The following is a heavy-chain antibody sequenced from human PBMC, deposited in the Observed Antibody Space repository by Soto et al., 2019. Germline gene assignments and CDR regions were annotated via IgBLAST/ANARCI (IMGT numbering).Heavy chain of an antibody. CDR2: ISSSSSYI. D-gene: IGHD2-2*01. Sequence: GGSLRLSCAASGFTFSSYSMNWVRQAPGKGLEWVSSISSSSSYIYYADSVKGRFTISRDNAKNSLYLQMNSLRAEDTAVYYCASSDNIVVVPAALGAFDVWGQGTMVTVSS. V-gene: IGHV3-21*01. CDR3: ASSDNIVVVPAALGAFDV. J-gene: IGHJ3*01. CDR1: GFTFSSYS.